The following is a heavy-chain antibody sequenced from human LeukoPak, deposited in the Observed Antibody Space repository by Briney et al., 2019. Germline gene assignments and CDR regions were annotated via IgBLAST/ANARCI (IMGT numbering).Heavy chain of an antibody. D-gene: IGHD5-12*01. Sequence: GGSLRLSCVDSGFTFSTYWMIWVRQAPGKGLEWAANIKYDGSEKYYVDSVKGRFTISRDNAKNSLYLQMNNLRAEDTAVYYCARDSGLSGYDLLDYWGQGTLVTVSS. CDR2: IKYDGSEK. CDR1: GFTFSTYW. V-gene: IGHV3-7*01. J-gene: IGHJ4*02. CDR3: ARDSGLSGYDLLDY.